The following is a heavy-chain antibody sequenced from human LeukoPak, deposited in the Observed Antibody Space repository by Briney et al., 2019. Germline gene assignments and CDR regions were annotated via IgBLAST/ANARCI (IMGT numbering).Heavy chain of an antibody. CDR1: GYTFTIYG. J-gene: IGHJ4*02. D-gene: IGHD3-22*01. Sequence: GASVKVSCKASGYTFTIYGISWVRQAPGQGLEWMGWISTYNGNTNYPQKLQGRVSMTTDTSTSTVYMGMRNLKSDDTAVYYCARGDSSGYYVRFDYWGQGTLVTVSS. V-gene: IGHV1-18*01. CDR3: ARGDSSGYYVRFDY. CDR2: ISTYNGNT.